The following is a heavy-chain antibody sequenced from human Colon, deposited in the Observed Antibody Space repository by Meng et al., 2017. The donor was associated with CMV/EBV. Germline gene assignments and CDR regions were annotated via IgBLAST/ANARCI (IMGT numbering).Heavy chain of an antibody. V-gene: IGHV3-21*01. CDR1: EFSFSSFN. CDR3: AKQMPWNYYYGMDL. D-gene: IGHD1-1*01. CDR2: ISVTGDYI. Sequence: SEFSFSSFNMNWVRQAPGRGLEWVASISVTGDYIYYADSVKGRFTISRDNADNSLYLQMNSLRAEDTGVYYCAKQMPWNYYYGMDLWGQGTTVTVSS. J-gene: IGHJ6*02.